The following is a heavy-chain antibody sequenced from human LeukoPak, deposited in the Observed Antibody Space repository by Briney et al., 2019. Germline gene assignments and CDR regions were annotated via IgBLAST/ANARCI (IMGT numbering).Heavy chain of an antibody. CDR1: GFTFRSYG. D-gene: IGHD2-2*01. CDR2: IRYDETNK. V-gene: IGHV3-30*02. CDR3: AKDRSTSLMDV. J-gene: IGHJ6*04. Sequence: PGGSLRLSCAASGFTFRSYGMHWVRQAPGKGLEWVAFIRYDETNKYYADSVKGRFTISRGNSNNTLYLQMNSLRTEDTAVYYCAKDRSTSLMDVWGKGTTVTVSS.